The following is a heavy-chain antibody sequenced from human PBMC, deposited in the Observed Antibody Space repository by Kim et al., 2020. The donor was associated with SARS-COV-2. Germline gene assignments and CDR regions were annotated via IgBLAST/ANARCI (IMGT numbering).Heavy chain of an antibody. CDR3: VRDDVVVPAAFGRDYYYYGMDV. J-gene: IGHJ6*02. CDR2: IIPIFGTA. CDR1: GGTFSSYA. D-gene: IGHD2-2*01. V-gene: IGHV1-69*13. Sequence: SVKVSCKASGGTFSSYAISWVRQAPGQGLEWMGGIIPIFGTANYAQKFQGRVTITADESTSTAYMELSSLRSEDTAVYYCVRDDVVVPAAFGRDYYYYGMDVWGQGTTVTVSS.